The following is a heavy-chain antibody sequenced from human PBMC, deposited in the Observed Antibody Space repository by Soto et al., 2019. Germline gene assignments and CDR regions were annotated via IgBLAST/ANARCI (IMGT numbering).Heavy chain of an antibody. J-gene: IGHJ4*02. D-gene: IGHD2-2*02. CDR3: ATYTTAADY. V-gene: IGHV1-69*02. CDR2: IIPILGIA. CDR1: GGTFSSYT. Sequence: QVQLVQSGAEVKKPGSSVKVSCKASGGTFSSYTISWVRQAPGQGREWMGRIIPILGIANYAQKFQGRVTITADKSTSTAYMELSSLRSEDTAVYYCATYTTAADYWGQGTLVTVSS.